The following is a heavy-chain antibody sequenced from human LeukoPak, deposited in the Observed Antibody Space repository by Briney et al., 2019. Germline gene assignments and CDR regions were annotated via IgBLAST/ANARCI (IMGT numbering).Heavy chain of an antibody. V-gene: IGHV1-18*01. CDR3: ARDRGRGIATFDYYFDY. J-gene: IGHJ4*02. CDR2: ISSYNGKT. D-gene: IGHD6-13*01. CDR1: GYTFTTDG. Sequence: ASVKVSCKASGYTFTTDGISWVRQAPGQGLEWMGWISSYNGKTIYAQRLQGRVTMTTDTSTSTAYMDLRSLRSDDTAVYYCARDRGRGIATFDYYFDYWGQGTLVTVSS.